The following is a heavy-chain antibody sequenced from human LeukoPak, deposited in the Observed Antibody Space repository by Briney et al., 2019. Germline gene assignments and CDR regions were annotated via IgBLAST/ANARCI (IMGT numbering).Heavy chain of an antibody. D-gene: IGHD5-12*01. J-gene: IGHJ4*02. Sequence: KASETLSLTCTVSGGSISSYYWSWIRQPPGKGLEWIGYIYTSGSTNYNPSLKSRVTISVDTSKNQFSLKLSSVTAADTAVYYCARVSTHSGYDFFDYWGQGSLVTVSS. CDR1: GGSISSYY. V-gene: IGHV4-4*09. CDR3: ARVSTHSGYDFFDY. CDR2: IYTSGST.